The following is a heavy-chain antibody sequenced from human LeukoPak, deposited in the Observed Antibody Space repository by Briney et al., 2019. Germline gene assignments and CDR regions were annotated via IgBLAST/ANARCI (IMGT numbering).Heavy chain of an antibody. Sequence: GGSLRLSCAASVITFRSYGMHWVRQAPGKGLEWVAFIRFDGSNKYYADSVRGRFTISRDTSKNMVFLQMNSLRVEDTAVYYCARGIDYWGRGTLVTVSS. CDR1: VITFRSYG. CDR2: IRFDGSNK. V-gene: IGHV3-30*02. CDR3: ARGIDY. J-gene: IGHJ4*02.